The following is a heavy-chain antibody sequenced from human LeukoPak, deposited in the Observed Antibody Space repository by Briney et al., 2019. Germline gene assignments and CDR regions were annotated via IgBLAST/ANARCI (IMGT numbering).Heavy chain of an antibody. Sequence: ASVKVSCKVSGYTLTELSMHWVRQAPGKGLEWMGGFDPEDGETIYAQKFQGRVTMTEDTSTDTAYMELSSLRSEDTAVYYCATGRSGYSYGSMFFRYWGQGTLVTVSS. J-gene: IGHJ4*02. CDR2: FDPEDGET. V-gene: IGHV1-24*01. CDR3: ATGRSGYSYGSMFFRY. D-gene: IGHD5-18*01. CDR1: GYTLTELS.